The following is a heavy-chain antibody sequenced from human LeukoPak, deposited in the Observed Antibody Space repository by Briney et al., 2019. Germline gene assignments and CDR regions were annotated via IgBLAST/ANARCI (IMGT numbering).Heavy chain of an antibody. CDR3: ATSRVFDH. V-gene: IGHV3-11*04. J-gene: IGHJ4*02. CDR2: INSEGNNI. CDR1: GFTFSDYF. Sequence: PGGSLGLSCVASGFTFSDYFMSWMRQAPGKGLEWLSFINSEGNNIYYADSVKGRFTISRDNARNTLYLEMNSLRMEDTAKYYCATSRVFDHWGQGTLVTVSS.